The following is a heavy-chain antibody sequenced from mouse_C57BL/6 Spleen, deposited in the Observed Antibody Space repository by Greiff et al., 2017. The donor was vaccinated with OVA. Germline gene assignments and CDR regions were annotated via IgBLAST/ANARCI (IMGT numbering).Heavy chain of an antibody. Sequence: QVQLQQPGAELVRPGSSVKLSCKASGYTFTSYWMDWVKQRPGQGLEWIGNIYPSDSETHYNQKFKDKATLTVDKSSSTAYMQLSSLTSEDSAVYYCARSGVYYGSSYGYFDGWGTGTTVTVSS. CDR3: ARSGVYYGSSYGYFDG. J-gene: IGHJ1*03. D-gene: IGHD1-1*01. CDR2: IYPSDSET. V-gene: IGHV1-61*01. CDR1: GYTFTSYW.